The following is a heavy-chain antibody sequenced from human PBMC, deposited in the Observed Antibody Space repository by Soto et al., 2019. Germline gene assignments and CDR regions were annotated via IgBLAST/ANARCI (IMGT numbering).Heavy chain of an antibody. J-gene: IGHJ4*02. Sequence: GGSLRLSCAASGFTFSSYWMSWVRQAPGKGLEWVANIKQDGSEKYYVDSVKGRFTISRDNAKNSLYLQMNSLRAEDTAVYYCARVFNSGSYYEIYYFDYWGQGTLVTVSS. CDR2: IKQDGSEK. CDR1: GFTFSSYW. V-gene: IGHV3-7*05. CDR3: ARVFNSGSYYEIYYFDY. D-gene: IGHD1-26*01.